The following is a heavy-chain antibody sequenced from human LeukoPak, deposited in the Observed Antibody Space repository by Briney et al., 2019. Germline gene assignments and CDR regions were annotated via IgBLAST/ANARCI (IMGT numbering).Heavy chain of an antibody. J-gene: IGHJ6*02. CDR2: IYYSGST. CDR3: ARTRDANAYYYYYGMDV. Sequence: SETLSLTCTVSGGSISSGDYYWSWIRQPPGKGLEWIGYIYYSGSTYYNPSLKSRVTISVDTSKNQYSLKLSSVTAADTAVYYCARTRDANAYYYYYGMDVWGQGTTVTVSS. CDR1: GGSISSGDYY. D-gene: IGHD2-2*01. V-gene: IGHV4-30-4*01.